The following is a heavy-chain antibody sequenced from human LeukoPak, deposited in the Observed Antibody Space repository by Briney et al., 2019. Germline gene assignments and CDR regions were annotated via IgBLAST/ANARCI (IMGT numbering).Heavy chain of an antibody. CDR1: GGSISSYY. CDR3: ARGTTRYSSSWYYFDY. D-gene: IGHD6-13*01. J-gene: IGHJ4*02. CDR2: IYYSGST. V-gene: IGHV4-59*01. Sequence: PSETLSLTCTVSGGSISSYYWSWIRQPPGKGLEWIGYIYYSGSTNYNPSLKSRVTISVDTSKNQFSLKLSSVTAADTAVYYCARGTTRYSSSWYYFDYWGQGTLVTVSS.